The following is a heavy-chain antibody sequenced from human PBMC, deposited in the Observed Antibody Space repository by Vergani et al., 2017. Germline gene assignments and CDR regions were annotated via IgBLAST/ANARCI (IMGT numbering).Heavy chain of an antibody. CDR3: ARPPYGGSYWYWFDP. J-gene: IGHJ5*02. CDR1: GGTFSSYA. CDR2: IIPIFGTA. D-gene: IGHD1-26*01. V-gene: IGHV1-69*01. Sequence: QVQLVQSGAEVKKPGSSVKVSCKASGGTFSSYAISWVRQAPGQGREWMGGIIPIFGTANYAQKFQGKVTITADESTSTGYMELSSLRTEDTAVDDCARPPYGGSYWYWFDPWGQGTLVTVSS.